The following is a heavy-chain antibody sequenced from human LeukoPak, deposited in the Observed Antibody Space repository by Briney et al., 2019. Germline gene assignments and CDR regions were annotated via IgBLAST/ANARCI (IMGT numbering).Heavy chain of an antibody. CDR3: ARRRSIAVAGGAFDY. CDR1: GGSISSSNW. CDR2: IYHSGST. D-gene: IGHD6-19*01. V-gene: IGHV4-4*02. Sequence: PSETLSLTCAVSGGSISSSNWWSWVRQPPGKGLEWIGEIYHSGSTNYNPSLKSRVTISVDKSKNQFSLKLSSVTAADTAVYYCARRRSIAVAGGAFDYWGQGTLVTVSS. J-gene: IGHJ4*02.